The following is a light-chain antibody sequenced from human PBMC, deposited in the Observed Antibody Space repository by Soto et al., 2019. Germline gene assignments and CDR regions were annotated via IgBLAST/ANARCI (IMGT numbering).Light chain of an antibody. J-gene: IGKJ4*01. CDR1: QSVGTN. Sequence: EIVMTQSPAALSVSPGERATLSCRASQSVGTNLAWYQQKPGQAPRLVIYGASTRATGIPARFSGSGSGTAFSLTISSLQSEDFAVYYCQQYNNWPPPLTFGGGTKVEIK. V-gene: IGKV3-15*01. CDR3: QQYNNWPPPLT. CDR2: GAS.